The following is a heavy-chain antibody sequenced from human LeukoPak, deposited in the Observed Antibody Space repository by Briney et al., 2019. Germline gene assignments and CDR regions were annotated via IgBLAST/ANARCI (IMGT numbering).Heavy chain of an antibody. CDR2: IRGSGLTT. Sequence: GGSLRLSCAASGFTFSNYALIWVRQGPVKGLEWVSAIRGSGLTTFYADSVKGRFTISRDNSKNTLYLQMNSLGAEDTAVYYCARDPNGDYIGAFDFWGQGTKVTVSS. J-gene: IGHJ3*01. V-gene: IGHV3-23*01. CDR1: GFTFSNYA. CDR3: ARDPNGDYIGAFDF. D-gene: IGHD4-17*01.